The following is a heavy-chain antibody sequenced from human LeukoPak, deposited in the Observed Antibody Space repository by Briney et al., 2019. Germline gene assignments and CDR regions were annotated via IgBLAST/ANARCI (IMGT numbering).Heavy chain of an antibody. J-gene: IGHJ4*02. CDR1: GFTFSSYA. CDR3: ARDGGRNFDY. CDR2: ISSSSSYI. Sequence: PGGSLRLSCAASGFTFSSYAMSWVRQAPGKGLEWVSSISSSSSYIYYADSVKGRFTISRDNAKNSLYLQMNSLRAEDTAMYYCARDGGRNFDYWGQGTLVTVSS. V-gene: IGHV3-21*06.